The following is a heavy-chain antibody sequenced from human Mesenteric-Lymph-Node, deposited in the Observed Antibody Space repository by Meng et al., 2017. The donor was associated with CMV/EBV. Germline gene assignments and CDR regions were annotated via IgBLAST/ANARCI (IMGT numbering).Heavy chain of an antibody. CDR3: ARDGGLSDFWSGYYRGYYYYGMDV. CDR2: IYYSGST. D-gene: IGHD3-3*01. CDR1: GGSISSYY. Sequence: GSLRLSCTVSGGSISSYYWSWIRQPPGKGLEWIGYIYYSGSTNYNPSLKSRVTISVDTSKNQFSLKLSSVTAADTAVYYCARDGGLSDFWSGYYRGYYYYGMDVWGQGTTVTVSS. J-gene: IGHJ6*02. V-gene: IGHV4-59*01.